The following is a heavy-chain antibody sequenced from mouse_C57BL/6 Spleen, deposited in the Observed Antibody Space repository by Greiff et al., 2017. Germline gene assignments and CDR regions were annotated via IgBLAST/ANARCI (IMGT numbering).Heavy chain of an antibody. CDR2: ISGGGGNT. J-gene: IGHJ4*01. CDR3: ARQHGPYYAMDY. Sequence: DVKLVESGGGLVKPGGSLKLSCAASGFTFSSYTMSWVRQTPEKRLEWVATISGGGGNTYYPDSVKGRFTISRDNAKNTLYLQMSSLRSEDTALYYCARQHGPYYAMDYWGQGTSVTVSS. CDR1: GFTFSSYT. V-gene: IGHV5-9*01.